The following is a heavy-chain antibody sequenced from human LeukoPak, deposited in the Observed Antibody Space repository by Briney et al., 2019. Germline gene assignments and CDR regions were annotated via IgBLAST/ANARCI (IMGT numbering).Heavy chain of an antibody. D-gene: IGHD6-19*01. CDR3: ARDHSSGWYSDYFDY. Sequence: QPGGTLRLSCAASGLTFSSYGMHWVRQAPGKGLEGVAVIWYDGSNKYYADSVKGRFTISRDNSKNTLYLQMNSLRAEDTAVYYCARDHSSGWYSDYFDYWGQGTLVTVSS. J-gene: IGHJ4*02. CDR1: GLTFSSYG. V-gene: IGHV3-33*01. CDR2: IWYDGSNK.